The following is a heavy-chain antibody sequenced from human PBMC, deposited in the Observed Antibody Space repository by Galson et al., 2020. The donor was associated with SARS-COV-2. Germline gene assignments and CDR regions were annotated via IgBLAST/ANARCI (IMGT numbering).Heavy chain of an antibody. CDR1: GGSISNSRYQ. D-gene: IGHD1-26*01. J-gene: IGHJ4*02. CDR2: IYNSGST. Sequence: SETLSLTCTVSGGSISNSRYQWGWIRQPPGKGLEWIANIYNSGSTYYNPSLKSRVTISVDTSNNQFSLKLSSVTAADTAVYYCARQATYPHYFDYWGQGTLVTVSS. V-gene: IGHV4-39*01. CDR3: ARQATYPHYFDY.